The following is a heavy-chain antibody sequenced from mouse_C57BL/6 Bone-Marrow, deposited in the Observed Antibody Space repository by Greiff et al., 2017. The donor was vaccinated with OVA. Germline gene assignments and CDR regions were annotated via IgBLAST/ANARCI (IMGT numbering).Heavy chain of an antibody. CDR2: IDPENGDT. V-gene: IGHV14-4*01. J-gene: IGHJ4*01. CDR3: TTPGFITTVVAHYYAMDY. CDR1: GFNIKDDY. Sequence: SGAELVRPGASVKLSCTASGFNIKDDYMHWVKQRPEQGLEWIGWIDPENGDTEYASKFQGKATITADTSSNTAYLQLSSLTSEDTAVYYCTTPGFITTVVAHYYAMDYWGQGTSVTVSS. D-gene: IGHD1-1*01.